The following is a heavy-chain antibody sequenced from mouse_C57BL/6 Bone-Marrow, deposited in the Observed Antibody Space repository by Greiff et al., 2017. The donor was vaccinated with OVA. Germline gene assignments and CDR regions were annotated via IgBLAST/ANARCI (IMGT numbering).Heavy chain of an antibody. CDR3: ARHWYYGSSYGFAY. Sequence: EVQGVESGGDLVKPGGSLKLSCAASGFTFSSYGMSWVRQTPDKRLEWVATISSGGSYTYYPDSVKGRFTSSRDNAKNTLYLQMSSLKSEDTAMYYCARHWYYGSSYGFAYWGQGTLVTVSA. J-gene: IGHJ3*01. CDR1: GFTFSSYG. V-gene: IGHV5-6*01. CDR2: ISSGGSYT. D-gene: IGHD1-1*01.